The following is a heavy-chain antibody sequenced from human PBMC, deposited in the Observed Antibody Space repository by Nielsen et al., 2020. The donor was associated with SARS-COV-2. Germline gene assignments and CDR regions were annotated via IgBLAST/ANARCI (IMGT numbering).Heavy chain of an antibody. D-gene: IGHD2-21*02. CDR1: GFTFSSYG. V-gene: IGHV3-33*01. CDR3: ARDLLIGGGDYSFDY. CDR2: IWYDGSNK. Sequence: GESLKISCAASGFTFSSYGMHWVRQAPGKGLEWVAVIWYDGSNKYYADSVKGRFTISRDKSKNTLYLQMNSLRAEDTAVYYCARDLLIGGGDYSFDYWGQGTLVTVSS. J-gene: IGHJ4*02.